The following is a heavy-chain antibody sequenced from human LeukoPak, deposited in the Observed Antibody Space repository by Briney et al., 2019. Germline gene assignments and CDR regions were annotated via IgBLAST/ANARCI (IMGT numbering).Heavy chain of an antibody. D-gene: IGHD6-13*01. J-gene: IGHJ4*02. Sequence: GGSLRLSCAASGFTFDDYAMHWVRQAPGKGLEWVSGISWNSGSIGYADSVKGRFTISRDNAKNSLYLQMNSLRAKDTALYYCAKDQGSYSSSWYDYWGQGTLVTVSS. CDR3: AKDQGSYSSSWYDY. V-gene: IGHV3-9*01. CDR1: GFTFDDYA. CDR2: ISWNSGSI.